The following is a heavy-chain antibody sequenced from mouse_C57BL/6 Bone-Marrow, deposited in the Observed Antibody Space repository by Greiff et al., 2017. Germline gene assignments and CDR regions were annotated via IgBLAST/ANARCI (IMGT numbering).Heavy chain of an antibody. CDR2: ISSGGSYT. J-gene: IGHJ1*03. CDR3: ANDYGSSHWYFDV. V-gene: IGHV5-6-4*01. Sequence: EVKVVESGGGLVKPGGSLKLSCAASGFTFSSYTMSWVRQTPEKRLEWVATISSGGSYTYYPDSVKGRFTISRDNAKNTLYLQMSSLKSEDTAMYYCANDYGSSHWYFDVWGTGTTVTVSS. CDR1: GFTFSSYT. D-gene: IGHD1-1*01.